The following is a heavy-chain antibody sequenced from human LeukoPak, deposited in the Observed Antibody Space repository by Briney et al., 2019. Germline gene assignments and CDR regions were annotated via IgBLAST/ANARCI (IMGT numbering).Heavy chain of an antibody. D-gene: IGHD3-9*01. CDR2: ISGSGGST. Sequence: GGSLRLSCAASGFTFIIYAMSSVRHAPGKGLEWVSAISGSGGSTYSAHPVKGRITISRDNSKNTLYLQMSSVRAEDTAVYYCANDRVLRYFDWPLDYGGQGTLVTVSS. CDR1: GFTFIIYA. J-gene: IGHJ4*02. CDR3: ANDRVLRYFDWPLDY. V-gene: IGHV3-23*01.